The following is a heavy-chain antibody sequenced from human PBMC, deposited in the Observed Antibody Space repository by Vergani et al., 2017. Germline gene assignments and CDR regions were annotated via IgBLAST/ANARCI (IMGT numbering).Heavy chain of an antibody. J-gene: IGHJ6*02. CDR1: GFTFSSYW. CDR3: ARGSYDIYYYYYGMDV. Sequence: EVQLVESGGGLVQPGGSLRLSCAASGFTFSSYWMSWVRQAPGKGLEWVANIKQDGSEKYYVDSVKGRFTISRDNVKNSLYLQMNSLRAEDTAVYYCARGSYDIYYYYYGMDVWGQGTTVTVSS. CDR2: IKQDGSEK. V-gene: IGHV3-7*04. D-gene: IGHD3-9*01.